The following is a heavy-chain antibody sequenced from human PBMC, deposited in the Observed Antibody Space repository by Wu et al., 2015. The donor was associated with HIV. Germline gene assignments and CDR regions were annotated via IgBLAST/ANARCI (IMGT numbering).Heavy chain of an antibody. CDR1: GYTFTGYY. J-gene: IGHJ6*03. CDR3: ARCVVVPAARDYYYYMDV. V-gene: IGHV1-2*02. CDR2: INPNSGGT. Sequence: QVQLVQSGAEVKKPGASVKVSCKASGYTFTGYYMHWVRQAPGQGLEWMGWINPNSGGTNYAQKFQGRVTMTRDTSISTAYMELSRLRSDDTAVYYCARCVVVPAARDYYYYMDVWGKGTTVTVSS. D-gene: IGHD2-2*01.